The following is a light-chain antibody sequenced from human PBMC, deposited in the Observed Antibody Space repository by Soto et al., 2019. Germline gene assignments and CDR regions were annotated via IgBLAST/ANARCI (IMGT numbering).Light chain of an antibody. V-gene: IGLV2-14*01. CDR3: SSYTSSSTLVV. CDR1: SRDVGGYNY. Sequence: QSALTQPASVSGSPGQSITISCTGTSRDVGGYNYVSWYQQHPGKAPKLMIYGVSNRPSGVSNRFSGSKSDNTASLTISGLQAEDEADYYCSSYTSSSTLVVFGGGTKLTVL. J-gene: IGLJ2*01. CDR2: GVS.